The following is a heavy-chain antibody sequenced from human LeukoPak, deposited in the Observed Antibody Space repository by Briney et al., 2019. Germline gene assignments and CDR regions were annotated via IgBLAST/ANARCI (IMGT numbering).Heavy chain of an antibody. CDR1: GYTFTSYH. CDR3: ARGLAVRGVIITWMRYYYMDV. D-gene: IGHD3-10*01. J-gene: IGHJ6*03. CDR2: MNPNSGNT. Sequence: ASVKVSCKASGYTFTSYHMHWVRQAPGQGLEWMGWMNPNSGNTGYAQKFQGRVTMTRNTSISTAYMELSSLRSEDTAVYYCARGLAVRGVIITWMRYYYMDVWGKGTTVTISS. V-gene: IGHV1-8*02.